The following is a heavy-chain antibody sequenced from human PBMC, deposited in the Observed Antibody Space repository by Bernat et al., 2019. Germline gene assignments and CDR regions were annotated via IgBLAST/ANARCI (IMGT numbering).Heavy chain of an antibody. J-gene: IGHJ4*02. CDR1: GFTLSSYA. V-gene: IGHV3-23*01. Sequence: EVQLLESGGGLVQPGGSLRLSCAASGFTLSSYAMSWVRQAPGKGLEWVSGITDYGATTYYADSVKGRFTISKDNSKNTVYLQMSSLRGDDTAVYSCARHAEGGGGWPKTELDYWGQGTLVTVSS. CDR3: ARHAEGGGGWPKTELDY. CDR2: ITDYGATT. D-gene: IGHD6-19*01.